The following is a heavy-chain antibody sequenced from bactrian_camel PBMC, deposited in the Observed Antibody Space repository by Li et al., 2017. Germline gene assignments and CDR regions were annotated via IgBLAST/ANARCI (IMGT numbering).Heavy chain of an antibody. D-gene: IGHD3*01. V-gene: IGHV3S53*01. CDR2: IDTSGRT. CDR3: AADLLDLYCAKDEFEY. CDR1: GYTGKMC. J-gene: IGHJ4*01. Sequence: HVQLVESGGGSVQAGGSLRLSCEWSGYTGKMCMGWYRQAPEKERETVARIDTSGRTKYVDSVKGRFTASQDNAKPIWYLQMSDLNPDDSAEYYCAADLLDLYCAKDEFEYRGPGTQVTVS.